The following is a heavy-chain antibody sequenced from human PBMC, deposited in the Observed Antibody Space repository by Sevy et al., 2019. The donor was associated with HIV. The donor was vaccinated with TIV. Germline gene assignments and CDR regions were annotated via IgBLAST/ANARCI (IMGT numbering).Heavy chain of an antibody. CDR2: VNTDGYST. CDR1: GFTISRYW. J-gene: IGHJ4*02. V-gene: IGHV3-74*01. D-gene: IGHD2-8*01. Sequence: GSLRLSCAASGFTISRYWMHWVRQAPAKGLVWVSRVNTDGYSTNYVDSVKGRFTISRDNAKNTLYLDMKSLRAEDTGIYYCARGTAGVQIFWGQGTLVTVSS. CDR3: ARGTAGVQIF.